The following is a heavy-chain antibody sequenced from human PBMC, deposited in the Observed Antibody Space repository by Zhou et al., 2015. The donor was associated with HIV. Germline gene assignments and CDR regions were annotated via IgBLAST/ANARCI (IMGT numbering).Heavy chain of an antibody. V-gene: IGHV1-69*01. CDR1: GGSFSSYA. Sequence: QVQLVQSGTEVKNPGSSVKVSCRSSGGSFSSYAISWVRQAPGQGLEWMGGVTPLFGTAYYAQTFQGRVTITADLSTKTAFLELHSLKSDDTAVIYCARDRRSYAHDSTEYAPAFWGQGTLVTVST. D-gene: IGHD2-2*01. J-gene: IGHJ4*02. CDR2: VTPLFGTA. CDR3: ARDRRSYAHDSTEYAPAF.